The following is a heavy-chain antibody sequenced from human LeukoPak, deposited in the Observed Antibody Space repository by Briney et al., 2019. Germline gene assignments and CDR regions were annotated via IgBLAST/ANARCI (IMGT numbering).Heavy chain of an antibody. CDR1: GGTFSSYA. CDR2: IIPIFGTA. J-gene: IGHJ6*03. V-gene: IGHV1-69*05. D-gene: IGHD3-3*01. Sequence: ASVKVSCKASGGTFSSYAISWVRQAPGQGLEWMGGIIPIFGTANYAQKFQGRVTITTDESTGTAYMELSSLRSEDTAAYYCARGEYDFWSGSYYYMDVWGKGTTVTVSS. CDR3: ARGEYDFWSGSYYYMDV.